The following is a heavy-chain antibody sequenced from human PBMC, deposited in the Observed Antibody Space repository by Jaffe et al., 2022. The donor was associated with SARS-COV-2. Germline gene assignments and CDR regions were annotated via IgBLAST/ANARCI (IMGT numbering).Heavy chain of an antibody. Sequence: EVQLAESGGGLVQPGGSLRLSCAASGFTFSNYWMTWVRQAPGKGLEWVASIEQDGSQKYYVDSVKGRFTISRDNAKNSLFLQMTSLRADDTAVYYCARPGGRNSENWFDPWGQGTLVTVSS. CDR2: IEQDGSQK. V-gene: IGHV3-7*03. J-gene: IGHJ5*02. CDR1: GFTFSNYW. CDR3: ARPGGRNSENWFDP. D-gene: IGHD1-26*01.